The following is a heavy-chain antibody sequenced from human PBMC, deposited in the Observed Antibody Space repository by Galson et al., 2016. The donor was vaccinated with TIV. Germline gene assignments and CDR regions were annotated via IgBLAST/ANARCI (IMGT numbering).Heavy chain of an antibody. V-gene: IGHV3-64D*06. J-gene: IGHJ3*01. Sequence: SLRLSCAASGFTFSTYVMHWVRQAPGKGLEYVSVISSNGGSTYYADSVKGRFTVSRDNSKNTLYLQMNSLRPEDTAVYYCVRMYDSDSRGSYLGDAFDVWGQGTMVSVFS. D-gene: IGHD3-22*01. CDR3: VRMYDSDSRGSYLGDAFDV. CDR1: GFTFSTYV. CDR2: ISSNGGST.